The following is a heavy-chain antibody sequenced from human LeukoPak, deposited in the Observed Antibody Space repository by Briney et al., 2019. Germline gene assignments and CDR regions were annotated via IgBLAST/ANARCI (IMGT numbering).Heavy chain of an antibody. CDR3: ATLTVGATSYYFDY. CDR2: IIPIFGTA. D-gene: IGHD1-26*01. CDR1: GGTFSSYA. V-gene: IGHV1-69*05. Sequence: AASVKVSCKASGGTFSSYAISWVRQAPGQGLEWMGRIIPIFGTANYAQKFQGRVTITTDESTSTAYMELSSLRSEDTAVYYRATLTVGATSYYFDYWGQGTLVTVSS. J-gene: IGHJ4*02.